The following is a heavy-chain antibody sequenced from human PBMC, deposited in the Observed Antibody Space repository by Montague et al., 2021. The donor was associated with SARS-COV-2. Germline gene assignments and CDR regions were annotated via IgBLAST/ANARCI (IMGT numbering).Heavy chain of an antibody. CDR1: GFTFSSYG. CDR3: ARDWWNGDWLFGLYYYYGMDV. V-gene: IGHV3-33*01. J-gene: IGHJ6*02. Sequence: SLRPSCAASGFTFSSYGMHWVRQAPGKGLEWVAVIWYDGSNKYYADSVKGRFTISRDNSKNTLYLQMNSLRAEDTAVYYCARDWWNGDWLFGLYYYYGMDVRGQGTTVTVSS. CDR2: IWYDGSNK. D-gene: IGHD3-9*01.